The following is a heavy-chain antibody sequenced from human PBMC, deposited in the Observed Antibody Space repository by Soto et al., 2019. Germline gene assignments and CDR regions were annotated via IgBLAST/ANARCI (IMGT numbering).Heavy chain of an antibody. CDR3: AKDIYSDGGSYYLEGDAFDI. CDR1: GFTFDDYA. Sequence: PGGSLRLSCAASGFTFDDYAMHWVRQAPGKGLEWVSGISWNSGSIGYADSVKGRFTISRDNDKDSLYLQMNSLRAEDTALYYCAKDIYSDGGSYYLEGDAFDIWGQGTMVTVS. D-gene: IGHD1-26*01. CDR2: ISWNSGSI. V-gene: IGHV3-9*01. J-gene: IGHJ3*02.